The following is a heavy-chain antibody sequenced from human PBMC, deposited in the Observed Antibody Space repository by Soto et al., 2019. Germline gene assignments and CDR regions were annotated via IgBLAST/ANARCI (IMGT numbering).Heavy chain of an antibody. Sequence: ASVKVSCTAYRYTFTRYDINWVRQATGQGLEWMGWMNPNSGNTGYAQKFQGRVTMTRNTSISTAYMELSSLRSEDTAVYYCARVTYYDFWSGSDAFDIWGQGTMVTVSS. CDR2: MNPNSGNT. J-gene: IGHJ3*02. CDR1: RYTFTRYD. CDR3: ARVTYYDFWSGSDAFDI. D-gene: IGHD3-3*01. V-gene: IGHV1-8*01.